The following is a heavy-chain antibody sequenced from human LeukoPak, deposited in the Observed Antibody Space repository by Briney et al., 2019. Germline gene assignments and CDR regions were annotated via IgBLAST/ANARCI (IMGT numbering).Heavy chain of an antibody. Sequence: ASVKVSCKASGGTFSSYAISWVRQAPGQGHEWMGRIIPILGIANYAQKFQGRVTITADKSTSTAYMELSSLRSEDTAVYYCASAHYYGSGSYFAFDIWGQGTMVTVSS. CDR2: IIPILGIA. V-gene: IGHV1-69*04. J-gene: IGHJ3*02. CDR3: ASAHYYGSGSYFAFDI. CDR1: GGTFSSYA. D-gene: IGHD3-10*01.